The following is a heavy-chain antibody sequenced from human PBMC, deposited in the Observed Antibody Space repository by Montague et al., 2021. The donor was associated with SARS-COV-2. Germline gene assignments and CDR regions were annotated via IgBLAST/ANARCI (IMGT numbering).Heavy chain of an antibody. J-gene: IGHJ6*02. D-gene: IGHD3-3*01. V-gene: IGHV4-59*01. CDR1: GGSISSYY. CDR3: ARDKHDYDFWPGYGMDV. CDR2: ISYSGST. Sequence: SETLSLTCTVSGGSISSYYWSWIRQPPGRGLQWIGYISYSGSTNYNPSLKSRVTISVDTSKSQFSLKLSSVTAADTAVYYCARDKHDYDFWPGYGMDVWGQGTTVTVSS.